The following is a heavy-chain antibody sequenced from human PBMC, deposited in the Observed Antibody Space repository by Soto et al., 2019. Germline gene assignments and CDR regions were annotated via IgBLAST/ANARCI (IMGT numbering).Heavy chain of an antibody. Sequence: GGSLRLSCAASGFSFSSFSMSWVPQAPGKGLEWVSAISGSGDNTYYADSVKGRFTISRDNSKNTLYLQVNSLTAEDTAVYYCAKVSTVTTSGSFDIWGQGTMVTVSS. D-gene: IGHD4-17*01. CDR3: AKVSTVTTSGSFDI. J-gene: IGHJ3*02. CDR1: GFSFSSFS. CDR2: ISGSGDNT. V-gene: IGHV3-23*01.